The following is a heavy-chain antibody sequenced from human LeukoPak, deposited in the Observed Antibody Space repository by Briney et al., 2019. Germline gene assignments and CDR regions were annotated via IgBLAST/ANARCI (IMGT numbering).Heavy chain of an antibody. Sequence: SETLSLTCTVSGGSISSGGYYWSWIRQHPGKGLEWIGYIYYSGSTYYNPSLKSRVTISVDTSKNQFSLKLSSVTGADTAVYYCARNPSKSYYYYYMDVWGKGTTVTVSS. CDR2: IYYSGST. D-gene: IGHD4-11*01. CDR3: ARNPSKSYYYYYMDV. CDR1: GGSISSGGYY. V-gene: IGHV4-31*03. J-gene: IGHJ6*03.